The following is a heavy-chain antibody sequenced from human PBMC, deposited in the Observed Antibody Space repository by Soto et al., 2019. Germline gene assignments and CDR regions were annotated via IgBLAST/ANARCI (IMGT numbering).Heavy chain of an antibody. D-gene: IGHD6-13*01. CDR2: IYPGDSDT. CDR3: ARTSAAGKYYYGMDV. Sequence: LGESLKISGKGSGYSFTSYWIGWVRQMPGKGLEWMGIIYPGDSDTRYSPSFQGQVTISADKSISTAYLQWSSLKASDTAMYYCARTSAAGKYYYGMDVWGQGTTVTV. J-gene: IGHJ6*02. V-gene: IGHV5-51*01. CDR1: GYSFTSYW.